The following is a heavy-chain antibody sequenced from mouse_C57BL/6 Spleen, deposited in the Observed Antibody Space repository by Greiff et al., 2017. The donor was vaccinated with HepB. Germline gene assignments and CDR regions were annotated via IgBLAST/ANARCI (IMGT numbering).Heavy chain of an antibody. D-gene: IGHD3-2*02. J-gene: IGHJ2*01. CDR3: ARDSDSSGYHFDY. CDR1: GFTFSSYA. CDR2: ISDGGSYT. Sequence: DVKLVESGGGLVKPGGSLKLSCAASGFTFSSYAMSWVRQTPEKRLEWVATISDGGSYTYYPDNVKGRFTISRDNAKNNLYLQMSHLKSEDTAMYYCARDSDSSGYHFDYWGQGTTLTVSS. V-gene: IGHV5-4*01.